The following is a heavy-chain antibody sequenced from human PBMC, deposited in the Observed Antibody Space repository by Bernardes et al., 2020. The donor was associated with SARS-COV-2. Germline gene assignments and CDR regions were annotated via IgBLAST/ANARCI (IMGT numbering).Heavy chain of an antibody. CDR2: IYYSGST. Sequence: SETLSLTCTVSGGSISSSSYYWGWIRQPPGKGLEWIGSIYYSGSTYYNPSLKSRVTISVDTSKNQFSLKLSSVTAADTAVYYCARLRYYDSSGYYSWGQGTLVTVSS. V-gene: IGHV4-39*01. D-gene: IGHD3-22*01. CDR1: GGSISSSSYY. J-gene: IGHJ4*02. CDR3: ARLRYYDSSGYYS.